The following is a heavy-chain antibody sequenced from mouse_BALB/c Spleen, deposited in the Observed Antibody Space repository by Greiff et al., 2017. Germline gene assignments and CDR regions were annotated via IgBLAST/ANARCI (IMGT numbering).Heavy chain of an antibody. Sequence: QVQLQQSGAELARPGASVKLSCKASGYTFTSYWMQWVKQRPGQGLEWIGAIYPGDGDTRYTQKFKGKATLTADKSSSTAYMQLSSLASEDSAVYYCARSGGYDWFAYWGQGTLVTVSA. CDR2: IYPGDGDT. CDR1: GYTFTSYW. J-gene: IGHJ3*01. CDR3: ARSGGYDWFAY. D-gene: IGHD2-2*01. V-gene: IGHV1-87*01.